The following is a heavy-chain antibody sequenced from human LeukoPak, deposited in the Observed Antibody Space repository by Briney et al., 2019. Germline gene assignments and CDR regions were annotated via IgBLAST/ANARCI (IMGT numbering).Heavy chain of an antibody. D-gene: IGHD5-18*01. CDR3: ARDQGLTAPPPYGLDV. V-gene: IGHV1-69*04. CDR1: GGTFSSSA. J-gene: IGHJ6*02. Sequence: SVKVSCKTSGGTFSSSAITWVRQAPGQGLEWMGRIIPVLNITTYAQKFQGRVTITADTSTSTVYMELSSLRSEETAVYYCARDQGLTAPPPYGLDVWGQGTTVTVS. CDR2: IIPVLNIT.